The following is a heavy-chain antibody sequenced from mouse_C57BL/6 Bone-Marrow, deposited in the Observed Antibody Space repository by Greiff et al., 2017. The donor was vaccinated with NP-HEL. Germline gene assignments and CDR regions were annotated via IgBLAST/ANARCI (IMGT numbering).Heavy chain of an antibody. J-gene: IGHJ4*01. V-gene: IGHV1-47*01. CDR2: FYPYNDDT. Sequence: VQLQQSGAELVKPGASVKMSCKASGYTFTTYPIEWMKQSPGKCLEWIGNFYPYNDDTKYNEKFKGKATLTVEKSSSTVYLDLSRLTSDDSAVYYCARRSNFDYAMDYWGQGTSVTVSS. CDR1: GYTFTTYP. D-gene: IGHD1-1*01. CDR3: ARRSNFDYAMDY.